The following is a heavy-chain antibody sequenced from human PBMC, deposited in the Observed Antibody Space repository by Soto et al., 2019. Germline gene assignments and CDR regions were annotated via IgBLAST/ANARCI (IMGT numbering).Heavy chain of an antibody. CDR2: IKSKTDGGTK. Sequence: EVQLVESGGGLVNPGGSLGLSCAASGFTFSNAWMNWVRQAPGKGLEWVGRIKSKTDGGTKDYAAPVKGRFTISRDDSKTALYLQLTNRKTEDTAVYYCTTDGALSTYYDSSGYALAFWGQGTLVTVSP. V-gene: IGHV3-15*07. CDR1: GFTFSNAW. CDR3: TTDGALSTYYDSSGYALAF. D-gene: IGHD3-22*01. J-gene: IGHJ4*02.